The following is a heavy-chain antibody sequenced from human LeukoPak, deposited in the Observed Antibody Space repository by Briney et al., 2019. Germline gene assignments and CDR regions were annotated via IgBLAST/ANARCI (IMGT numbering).Heavy chain of an antibody. CDR3: ATGGLYYDSSGYRGADIDY. Sequence: ASVKVSCKVSGYTLTELSMHWVRQAPGKGLEWMGGFDPEDGETIYAQKFQGRVTMTEDTSTDTAYMELSSLRSEDTAVYYCATGGLYYDSSGYRGADIDYWGQGTLVTVSS. J-gene: IGHJ4*02. V-gene: IGHV1-24*01. CDR2: FDPEDGET. D-gene: IGHD3-22*01. CDR1: GYTLTELS.